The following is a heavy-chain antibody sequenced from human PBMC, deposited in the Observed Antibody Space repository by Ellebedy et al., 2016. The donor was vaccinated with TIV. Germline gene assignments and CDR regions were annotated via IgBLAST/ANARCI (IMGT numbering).Heavy chain of an antibody. CDR3: ARGIGGSGK. D-gene: IGHD3-10*01. V-gene: IGHV1-69*05. CDR2: IIPIFGTA. J-gene: IGHJ4*02. Sequence: SVKVSCXASGGTFSSYAISWVRQAPGQGLEWMGGIIPIFGTANYAQKFQGRVTMTRNTSISTAYMELSSLRSEDTAVYYCARGIGGSGKWGQGTLVTVSS. CDR1: GGTFSSYA.